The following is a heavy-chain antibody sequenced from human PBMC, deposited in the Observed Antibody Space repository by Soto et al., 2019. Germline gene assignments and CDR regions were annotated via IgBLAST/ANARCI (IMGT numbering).Heavy chain of an antibody. CDR3: ARDYCSSTSCSKGFDP. CDR2: ISAYNGNT. V-gene: IGHV1-18*01. Sequence: GASVKVSCKASGYTFTSYGISWVRQAPGQRLEWMGWISAYNGNTNYAQKLQGRVTMTTDTSTSTAYMELRSLRSDDTAVYYCARDYCSSTSCSKGFDPWGQGTLVTVSS. D-gene: IGHD2-2*01. J-gene: IGHJ5*02. CDR1: GYTFTSYG.